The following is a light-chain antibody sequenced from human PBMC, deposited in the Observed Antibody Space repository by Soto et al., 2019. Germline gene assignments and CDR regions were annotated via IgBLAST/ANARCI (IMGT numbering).Light chain of an antibody. V-gene: IGLV2-8*01. Sequence: QSALTQPPSASGSPGQSVTISCTGTSSDVGNYNRVSWYQQKTGKAPKLMIYEVTQRPSGVPDRLSGSKSGNTASLTVSGIQAEDESDYYCASHAGDNYVFGNGTKVTV. J-gene: IGLJ1*01. CDR1: SSDVGNYNR. CDR2: EVT. CDR3: ASHAGDNYV.